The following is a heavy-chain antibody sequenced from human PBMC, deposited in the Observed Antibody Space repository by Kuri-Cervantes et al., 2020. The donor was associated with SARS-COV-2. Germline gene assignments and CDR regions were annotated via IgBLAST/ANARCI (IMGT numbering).Heavy chain of an antibody. D-gene: IGHD3-10*01. V-gene: IGHV3-7*03. Sequence: GESLKISCAASGFAFSGCWMSWVRQAPGKGLEWLANIKPDGSVKSYVDSVKGRFTISRDNAKNSLYLQMISLRTEDTAVYYCTKASGRAGRDIDSWGQGTLVTVSS. CDR2: IKPDGSVK. CDR3: TKASGRAGRDIDS. CDR1: GFAFSGCW. J-gene: IGHJ4*02.